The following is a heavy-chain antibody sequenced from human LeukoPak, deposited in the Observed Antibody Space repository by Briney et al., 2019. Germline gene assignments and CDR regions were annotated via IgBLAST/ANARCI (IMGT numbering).Heavy chain of an antibody. D-gene: IGHD1-1*01. CDR2: IYHSGSP. V-gene: IGHV4-4*02. CDR3: ARVNINNWHSCDY. Sequence: SETLSLTCAVSGGSISSNNWWGWVRQPPGKGLEWIGEIYHSGSPNYNPSLKSRVTISVVRSRNRFSLNLSSVTAADTAVYYCARVNINNWHSCDYWGQGTLVTVSS. CDR1: GGSISSNNW. J-gene: IGHJ4*02.